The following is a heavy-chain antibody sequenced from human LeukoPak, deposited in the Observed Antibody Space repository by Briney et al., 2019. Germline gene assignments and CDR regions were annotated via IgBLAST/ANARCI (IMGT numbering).Heavy chain of an antibody. Sequence: ASVKVSCKASGYTFTGYYMHWVRQAPGQGLEWMGWINPNSGGTNYAQKFQGRVTMTGDTSISTAYMELSRLRSDDTAVYYCASQYCSSTSCYVQGYGMDVWGQGTTVTVS. D-gene: IGHD2-2*01. J-gene: IGHJ6*02. CDR3: ASQYCSSTSCYVQGYGMDV. CDR1: GYTFTGYY. V-gene: IGHV1-2*02. CDR2: INPNSGGT.